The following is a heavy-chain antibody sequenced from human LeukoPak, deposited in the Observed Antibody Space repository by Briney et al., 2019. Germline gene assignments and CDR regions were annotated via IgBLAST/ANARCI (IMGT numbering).Heavy chain of an antibody. D-gene: IGHD6-13*01. V-gene: IGHV4-38-2*01. CDR3: ARQAAAAGTDAFDI. CDR1: GHSISSGYY. J-gene: IGHJ3*02. CDR2: IYHSGST. Sequence: SETLSLTCAVSGHSISSGYYWGWIRQPPGKGLEWIGSIYHSGSTYYNPSLKSRVTISVDTSKNQFSLKLSSVTAADAAVYYCARQAAAAGTDAFDIWGQGTMVTVSS.